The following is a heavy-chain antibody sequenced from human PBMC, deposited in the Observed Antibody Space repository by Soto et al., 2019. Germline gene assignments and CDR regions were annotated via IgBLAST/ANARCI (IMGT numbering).Heavy chain of an antibody. J-gene: IGHJ6*03. CDR3: ARGPYYDLIWNYYYLDV. CDR2: MYYSGST. D-gene: IGHD3-16*01. Sequence: SETLSLTCSVSGGSISGHYWSWVRQTPGKGLEWIGYMYYSGSTNYNPSLKSRVTISVDTSKNHFSLRLTSVTTADTAVYYCARGPYYDLIWNYYYLDVWGKGTTVTVSS. V-gene: IGHV4-59*08. CDR1: GGSISGHY.